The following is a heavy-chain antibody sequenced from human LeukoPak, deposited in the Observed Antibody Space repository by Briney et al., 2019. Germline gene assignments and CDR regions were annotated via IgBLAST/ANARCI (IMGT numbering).Heavy chain of an antibody. Sequence: PGGSLRLSCAACGFTFSNHAMSWVRQAPGKGPEWVSIISYNGFTTYYAHSVKGRVSFSRDNSKNLMYLEMKSLRAEDTAVYFCARGLDSSSWARVFDFWGPGTLLIVSS. CDR3: ARGLDSSSWARVFDF. V-gene: IGHV3-23*01. CDR1: GFTFSNHA. J-gene: IGHJ4*02. D-gene: IGHD3-22*01. CDR2: ISYNGFTT.